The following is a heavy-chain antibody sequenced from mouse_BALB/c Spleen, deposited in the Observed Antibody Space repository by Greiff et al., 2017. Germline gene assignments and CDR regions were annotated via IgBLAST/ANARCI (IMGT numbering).Heavy chain of an antibody. CDR2: ISSGGST. Sequence: EVKLVESGGGLVKPGGSLKLSCAASGFTFSSYAMSWVRQTPEKRLEWVASISSGGSTYYPDSVKGRFTISRDNPKNTLFLQMTSLRSEDTAMYYCARGLTWFAYWGQGTLVTVSA. CDR1: GFTFSSYA. V-gene: IGHV5-6-5*01. J-gene: IGHJ3*01. CDR3: ARGLTWFAY.